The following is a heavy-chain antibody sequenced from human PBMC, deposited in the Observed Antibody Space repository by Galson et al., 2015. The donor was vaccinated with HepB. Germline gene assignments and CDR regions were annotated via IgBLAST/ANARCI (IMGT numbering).Heavy chain of an antibody. D-gene: IGHD2/OR15-2a*01. Sequence: SLRLSCAASGFPFSTYWMHWVRQAPGKGLVWVSHINTDGRGAHYADCVKGRFTIARDNAKTTLYLQMNSLRPEDTAVYYCARDAPHNSTGDYYGLDVWGQGTTVTVSS. CDR2: INTDGRGA. V-gene: IGHV3-74*01. CDR1: GFPFSTYW. CDR3: ARDAPHNSTGDYYGLDV. J-gene: IGHJ6*01.